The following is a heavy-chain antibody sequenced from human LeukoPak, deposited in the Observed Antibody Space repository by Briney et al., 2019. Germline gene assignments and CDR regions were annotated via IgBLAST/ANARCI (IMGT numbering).Heavy chain of an antibody. CDR3: AREASGGYDILNGYFNSGFDI. Sequence: MPSETLSLTCAVSGGSLITANFFWGWIRQPPGKGLEWIGSVYYSGKTYYNPSLKSRVSISVDMSKNQFSLRLTSVTAADTAVYYCAREASGGYDILNGYFNSGFDIWGQGTTVTASS. CDR2: VYYSGKT. CDR1: GGSLITANFF. V-gene: IGHV4-39*07. D-gene: IGHD3-9*01. J-gene: IGHJ3*02.